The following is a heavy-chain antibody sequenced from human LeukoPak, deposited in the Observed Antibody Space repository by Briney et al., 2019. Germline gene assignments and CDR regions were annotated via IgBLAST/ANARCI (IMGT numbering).Heavy chain of an antibody. D-gene: IGHD3-3*01. CDR2: TIPIFGTA. V-gene: IGHV1-69*06. Sequence: SSVKVSCKASGGTFSSYAISWVGQAPGQGPEWMGGTIPIFGTANYAQKFQGRVTITADKSTSTAYMELSSLRSEDTAVYYCARCPTDYDFWSGYCSDAFDIWGQGTMVTVSS. CDR3: ARCPTDYDFWSGYCSDAFDI. CDR1: GGTFSSYA. J-gene: IGHJ3*02.